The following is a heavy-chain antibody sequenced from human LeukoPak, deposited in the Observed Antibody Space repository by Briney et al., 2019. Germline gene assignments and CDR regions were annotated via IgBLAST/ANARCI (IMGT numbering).Heavy chain of an antibody. Sequence: GSLRLSCAASGFTFSSYSMNWVRQAPGKGLEWIGSIYHSGSTYYNPSLKSRVTISVDTSKNQFSLKLSSVTAADTAVYYCAKSVDTGDWFDPWGQGTLVTVSS. V-gene: IGHV4-38-2*01. CDR2: IYHSGST. D-gene: IGHD5-18*01. J-gene: IGHJ5*02. CDR3: AKSVDTGDWFDP. CDR1: GFTFSSYS.